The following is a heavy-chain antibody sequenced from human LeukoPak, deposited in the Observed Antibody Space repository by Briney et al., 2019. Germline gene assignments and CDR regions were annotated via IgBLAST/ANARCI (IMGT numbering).Heavy chain of an antibody. CDR1: GGSISSGDYY. J-gene: IGHJ5*02. D-gene: IGHD3-22*01. V-gene: IGHV4-30-4*01. CDR2: IYYSGST. CDR3: ARDPKYYYDSSGIGP. Sequence: SETLSLTCTVSGGSISSGDYYWSWIRQPPGKVLEWIGYIYYSGSTYYNPSLKSRVTISVDTSKNQFSLKLSSVTAADTAVYYCARDPKYYYDSSGIGPWGQGTLVTVSS.